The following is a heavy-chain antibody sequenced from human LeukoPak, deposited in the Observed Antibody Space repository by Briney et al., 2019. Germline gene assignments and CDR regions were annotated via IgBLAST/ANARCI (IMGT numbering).Heavy chain of an antibody. V-gene: IGHV1-18*01. Sequence: GASVNVSCKTSGYTFTNYGVSWVRQAPGQGLEWMGWISAYNGYTNYAQKLQVRVTMTTDTSTSTAYMELRSLTSDDTAVYYCARDKAVTTELTQYFQHWGQGTLVTVSS. CDR1: GYTFTNYG. D-gene: IGHD4-11*01. CDR3: ARDKAVTTELTQYFQH. J-gene: IGHJ1*01. CDR2: ISAYNGYT.